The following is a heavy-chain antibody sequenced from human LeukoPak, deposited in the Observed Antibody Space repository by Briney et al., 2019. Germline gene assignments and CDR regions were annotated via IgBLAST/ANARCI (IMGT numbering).Heavy chain of an antibody. D-gene: IGHD1-1*01. J-gene: IGHJ3*02. Sequence: SVKVSCKATGYIFSNYGISWVRQAPGQGLEWMGGIIPIFGTANYAQKFQGRVTITADESTSTAYMELSSLRSEDTAVYYCAREETEGFDIWGQGTMVTVSS. CDR3: AREETEGFDI. CDR2: IIPIFGTA. V-gene: IGHV1-69*13. CDR1: GYIFSNYG.